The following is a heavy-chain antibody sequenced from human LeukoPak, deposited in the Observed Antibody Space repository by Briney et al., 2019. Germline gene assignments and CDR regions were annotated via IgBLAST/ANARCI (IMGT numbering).Heavy chain of an antibody. CDR3: ARDEINLYFQN. CDR1: GDSISGGDYD. Sequence: SETLSLTCNVSGDSISGGDYDWTWIRQAPGKGLEWIGFLYDTGATYSNPSLIRRAVISGDTTKNQFSLSLTSVTPADTAITFCARDEINLYFQNWGRGALVTVS. V-gene: IGHV4-30-4*01. J-gene: IGHJ1*01. CDR2: LYDTGAT. D-gene: IGHD1-14*01.